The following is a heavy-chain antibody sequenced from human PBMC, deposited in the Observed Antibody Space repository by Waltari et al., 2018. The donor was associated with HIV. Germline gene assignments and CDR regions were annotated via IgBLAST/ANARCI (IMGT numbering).Heavy chain of an antibody. J-gene: IGHJ5*02. V-gene: IGHV3-66*01. CDR2: IYSGGST. CDR1: GFAVSRHY. D-gene: IGHD1-26*01. Sequence: EVQLVESGGGLVQPGGSLRLSCAASGFAVSRHYMSWVRQAPGKGLEWVSVIYSGGSTYYADSVKGRFTISRDNSKNTLYLQMNSLRAEDTAVYYCATSPLGVWGNWFDPWGQGTLVTVSS. CDR3: ATSPLGVWGNWFDP.